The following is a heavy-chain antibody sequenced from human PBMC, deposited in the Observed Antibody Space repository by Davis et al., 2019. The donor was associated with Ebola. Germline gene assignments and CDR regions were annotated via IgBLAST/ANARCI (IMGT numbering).Heavy chain of an antibody. V-gene: IGHV1-18*01. D-gene: IGHD2-2*01. J-gene: IGHJ4*02. Sequence: APVKVSCKASGYIFTSYGINWIRQAPGQGLEWMGWIGIYNLKTHYAQKFQGRVSLTTDTTSTAYMELWSLTSDDTAVYYCARGSENYCIGTTCYLSEADFWGQGTQVTVS. CDR1: GYIFTSYG. CDR3: ARGSENYCIGTTCYLSEADF. CDR2: IGIYNLKT.